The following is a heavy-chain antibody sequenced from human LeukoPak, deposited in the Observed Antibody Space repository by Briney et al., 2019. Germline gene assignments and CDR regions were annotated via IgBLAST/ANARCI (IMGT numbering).Heavy chain of an antibody. CDR2: IYYSGST. V-gene: IGHV4-39*01. CDR3: ARIHLRDLYYFDY. J-gene: IGHJ4*02. Sequence: SETLSLTCTVSGGSISSSSYYWGWIRRPPGKGLEWIGSIYYSGSTYYNPSLKSRVTISVDTSKNQFSLKLSSVTAADTAVYYCARIHLRDLYYFDYWGQGTLVTVSS. CDR1: GGSISSSSYY.